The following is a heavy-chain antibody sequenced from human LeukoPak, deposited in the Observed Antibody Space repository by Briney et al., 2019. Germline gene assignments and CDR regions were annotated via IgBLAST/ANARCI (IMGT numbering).Heavy chain of an antibody. CDR2: IYNSGST. V-gene: IGHV4-59*01. CDR3: TKGSRNSFDM. J-gene: IGHJ3*02. CDR1: GDSISIYY. Sequence: SETLSLTCSVSGDSISIYYWSWIRQPPGKGLEWIGYIYNSGSTNYNPSLKSRVTISVDTSKNQFSLKLTSVTAADTAVYYCTKGSRNSFDMWGQGTMVTVSS. D-gene: IGHD1-14*01.